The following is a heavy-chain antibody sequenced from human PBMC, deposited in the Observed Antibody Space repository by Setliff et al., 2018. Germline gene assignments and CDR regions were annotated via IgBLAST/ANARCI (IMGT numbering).Heavy chain of an antibody. D-gene: IGHD3-3*01. V-gene: IGHV2-5*02. CDR1: GFSLSTSGVG. CDR3: ARCITIFGVVIPNAFDY. Sequence: SGPTLVNPTQTLTLTCTFSGFSLSTSGVGVGWIRQPPGKALEWLALIYWDDDKRYSPSLKGRLTITKDTSKNQVVLTMTNMDPVDTATYYCARCITIFGVVIPNAFDYWGHGTLVTVSS. J-gene: IGHJ4*01. CDR2: IYWDDDK.